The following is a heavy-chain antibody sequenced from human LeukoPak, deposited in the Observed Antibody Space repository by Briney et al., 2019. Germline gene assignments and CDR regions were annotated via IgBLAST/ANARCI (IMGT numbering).Heavy chain of an antibody. D-gene: IGHD5-24*01. V-gene: IGHV6-1*01. CDR2: TYYRSKWYS. CDR3: ARGRDGLNYFDY. CDR1: GDSVSTNNAA. Sequence: SQTLSLTCAISGDSVSTNNAAWNWIRQSPSRGLEWLGRTYYRSKWYSDYADPVKSRITINAAASKNQFSLQLNSVTPEDTALYYCARGRDGLNYFDYWGQGTLVTVPS. J-gene: IGHJ4*02.